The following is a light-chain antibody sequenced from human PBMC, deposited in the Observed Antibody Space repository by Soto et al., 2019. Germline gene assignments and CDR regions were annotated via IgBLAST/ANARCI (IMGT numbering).Light chain of an antibody. CDR1: QSVSSN. CDR2: GTS. V-gene: IGKV3-15*01. CDR3: QQYNNCPLT. J-gene: IGKJ4*01. Sequence: EIVMTQSPATLSESPGERATLSCRASQSVSSNLDWYQQKPGQAPRLLIYGTSTRATGIPARFSGSGSGTEFTLTISSLQSEEFAVYYCQQYNNCPLTFGGGTKVELK.